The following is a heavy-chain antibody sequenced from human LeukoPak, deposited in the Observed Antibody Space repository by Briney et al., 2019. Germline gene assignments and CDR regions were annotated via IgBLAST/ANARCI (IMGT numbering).Heavy chain of an antibody. V-gene: IGHV4-30-2*01. CDR3: ARYDILTGFDY. D-gene: IGHD3-9*01. CDR1: GGSISSGGYS. Sequence: PSETLSLTCAVSGGSISSGGYSWSWIRQPPGKGLEWIGYIYHSGSTYYNPSLKSRVTISVDRSKNQSSLKLSSVTAADTAVYYCARYDILTGFDYWGQGTLVTVSS. CDR2: IYHSGST. J-gene: IGHJ4*02.